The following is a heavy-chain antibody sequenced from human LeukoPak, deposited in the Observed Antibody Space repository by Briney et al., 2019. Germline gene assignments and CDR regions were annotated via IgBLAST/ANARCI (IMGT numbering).Heavy chain of an antibody. CDR2: INYSGGT. J-gene: IGHJ4*02. D-gene: IGHD3-22*01. V-gene: IGHV4-34*01. CDR1: GGSFSGYY. Sequence: SETLSLTCAVYGGSFSGYYWSWIRQPPGKGLEWIGEINYSGGTNYNPSLKSRVTISVDTSKNQFSLKLSSVTAADTAVYYCARYKYYYDSSGYYYFFDYWGQGTLVTVSS. CDR3: ARYKYYYDSSGYYYFFDY.